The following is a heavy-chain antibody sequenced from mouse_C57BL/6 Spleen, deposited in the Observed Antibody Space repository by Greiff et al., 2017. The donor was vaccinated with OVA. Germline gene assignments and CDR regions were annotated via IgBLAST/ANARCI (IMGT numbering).Heavy chain of an antibody. Sequence: EVQLQQSVAELVRPGASVKLSCTASGFTFINTSMHWVKQRPEQGLEWIGRIDPANGNTKYAPKFQGKATITADTSSNTAYLQLSSLTSEDTDIYYCARRGWDYWGQGTTLTVSS. CDR3: ARRGWDY. J-gene: IGHJ2*01. V-gene: IGHV14-3*01. CDR2: IDPANGNT. CDR1: GFTFINTS. D-gene: IGHD3-3*01.